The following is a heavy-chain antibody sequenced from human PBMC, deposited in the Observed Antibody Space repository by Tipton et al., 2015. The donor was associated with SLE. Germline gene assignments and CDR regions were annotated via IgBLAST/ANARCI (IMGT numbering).Heavy chain of an antibody. V-gene: IGHV4-39*01. CDR2: IYYTGST. CDR3: ATGSGYEYYYYYNGIDV. Sequence: TLSLTCTVSGGSISSSSYYWGWIRQPPGKGLEWIGSIYYTGSTKYNPSLKSRVTISVDTSKNQFSLNLSSVTAADTAVYYCATGSGYEYYYYYNGIDVWGQGTTVTVSS. CDR1: GGSISSSSYY. J-gene: IGHJ6*02. D-gene: IGHD5-12*01.